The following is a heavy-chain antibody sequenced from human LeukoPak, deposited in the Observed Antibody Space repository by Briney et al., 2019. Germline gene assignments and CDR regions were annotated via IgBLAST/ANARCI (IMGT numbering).Heavy chain of an antibody. CDR1: GFTFDDYG. CDR2: INWNGGST. V-gene: IGHV3-20*01. D-gene: IGHD3-22*01. Sequence: GGSLRLSCAASGFTFDDYGMSWVRQAPGKGLEWVSGINWNGGSTGYADSVKGRSIISRDNAKNSLYLQMNSLRAEDTALYHCARDVWTSSGFYWGAFDIWGQGTMVTVSS. J-gene: IGHJ3*02. CDR3: ARDVWTSSGFYWGAFDI.